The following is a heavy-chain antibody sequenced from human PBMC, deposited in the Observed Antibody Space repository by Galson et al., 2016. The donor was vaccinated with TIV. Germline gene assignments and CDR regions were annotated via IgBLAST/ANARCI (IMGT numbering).Heavy chain of an antibody. V-gene: IGHV1-2*02. Sequence: SVKVSCKASGFTFVGYYLYWVRQAPGQGLEWMGWINPSGGAIYAQKFQDRAIMTRDTSITTAYMEMRSLRFDDTAVYYCAGDGGSHRGYYWGQGTLVTVSS. D-gene: IGHD3-16*01. CDR3: AGDGGSHRGYY. J-gene: IGHJ4*02. CDR1: GFTFVGYY. CDR2: INPSGGA.